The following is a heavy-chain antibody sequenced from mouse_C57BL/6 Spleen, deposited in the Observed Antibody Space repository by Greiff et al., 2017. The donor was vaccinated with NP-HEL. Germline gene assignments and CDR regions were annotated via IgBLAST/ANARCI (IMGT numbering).Heavy chain of an antibody. CDR2: IDPSDSYT. CDR1: GYTFTSYW. Sequence: QVQLQQPGAELVRPGTSVKLSCKASGYTFTSYWMHWVKQRPGQGLEWIGVIDPSDSYTNYNQKFKGKATLTVDTSSSTAYMQLSSLTSEDSAVYYCARSEDYYGSSYGFAYWGQGTLVTVSA. D-gene: IGHD1-1*01. CDR3: ARSEDYYGSSYGFAY. V-gene: IGHV1-59*01. J-gene: IGHJ3*01.